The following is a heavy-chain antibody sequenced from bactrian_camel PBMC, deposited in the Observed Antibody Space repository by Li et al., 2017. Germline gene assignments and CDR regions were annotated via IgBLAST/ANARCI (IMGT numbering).Heavy chain of an antibody. CDR1: GYTGDTNC. D-gene: IGHD2*01. V-gene: IGHV3S63*01. Sequence: QVQLVESGGGTVQAGGSLRLSCKASGYTGDTNCMGWFRQSPGKERERVALITTYNGATRYADSVKGRFTISLDDAKTTAYLQMDSLEPEDTALYYCAAHPGSFCSTSKPISVFKFWGQGTQVTVS. CDR3: AAHPGSFCSTSKPISVFKF. CDR2: ITTYNGAT. J-gene: IGHJ4*01.